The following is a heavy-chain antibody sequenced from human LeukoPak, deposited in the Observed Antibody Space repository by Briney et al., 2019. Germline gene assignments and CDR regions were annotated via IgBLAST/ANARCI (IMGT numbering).Heavy chain of an antibody. J-gene: IGHJ5*02. CDR3: AKGGQYSSGWSWFDP. Sequence: GGTLRLSCAASGFTFSSYGMSWVRQAPGKGLEWVSAISGSGDRTYYADSVEGRFTISRDNSKNTLYLQMNSLRAEDTAVYYCAKGGQYSSGWSWFDPWGQGTLVTVSS. D-gene: IGHD6-19*01. CDR1: GFTFSSYG. CDR2: ISGSGDRT. V-gene: IGHV3-23*01.